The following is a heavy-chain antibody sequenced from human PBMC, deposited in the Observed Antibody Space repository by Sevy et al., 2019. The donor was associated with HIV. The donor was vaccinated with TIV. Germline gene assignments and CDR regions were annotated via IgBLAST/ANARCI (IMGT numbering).Heavy chain of an antibody. D-gene: IGHD6-13*01. CDR3: ARVPRAVIAAWPYHFDY. J-gene: IGHJ4*02. Sequence: GGSLRLSCAASGFIFSSNAMHWVRQAPGKGLEWVSVISYDGSNKEYADSVKGRFTISRDNAKNTLYLQMNSPRPEDTAVYYCARVPRAVIAAWPYHFDYRGQGTLVTVSS. CDR1: GFIFSSNA. V-gene: IGHV3-30*04. CDR2: ISYDGSNK.